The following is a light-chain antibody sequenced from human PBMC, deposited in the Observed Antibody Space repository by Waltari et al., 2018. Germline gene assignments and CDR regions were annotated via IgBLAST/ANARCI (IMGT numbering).Light chain of an antibody. CDR3: QHLNSYPLT. CDR1: QGISSH. J-gene: IGKJ4*01. Sequence: IQLTQSPSPLSASIGDRVTLSCRASQGISSHLAWFQQRPGKAPKLLIYAASTLQSAVPSRFSGSGSGTDFTLTISSLQPEDVATYYCQHLNSYPLTFGGGTKVEI. V-gene: IGKV1-9*01. CDR2: AAS.